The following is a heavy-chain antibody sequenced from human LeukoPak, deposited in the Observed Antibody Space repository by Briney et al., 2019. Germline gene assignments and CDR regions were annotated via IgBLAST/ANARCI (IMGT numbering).Heavy chain of an antibody. J-gene: IGHJ4*02. CDR2: INPSGGST. CDR1: GYTFTSYY. V-gene: IGHV1-46*01. Sequence: ASVKVSCKASGYTFTSYYMHWVRQAPGQGLEWMGIINPSGGSTSYAQKSQGRVTMTRDTSTSTVYMELSSLRSEDTAVYYCARASAGYSSSWRPTPGDYWGQGTLVTVSS. D-gene: IGHD6-13*01. CDR3: ARASAGYSSSWRPTPGDY.